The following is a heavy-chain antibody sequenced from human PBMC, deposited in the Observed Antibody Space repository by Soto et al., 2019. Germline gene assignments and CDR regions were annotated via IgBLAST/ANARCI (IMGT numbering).Heavy chain of an antibody. CDR3: ARHSSGEYYYYTDV. V-gene: IGHV3-20*01. CDR1: GFTFDDYG. J-gene: IGHJ6*03. CDR2: INWNGGST. D-gene: IGHD6-6*01. Sequence: PGGSLRLSCAASGFTFDDYGMSWVRQAPGKGLEWVSGINWNGGSTGYADSVKGRFTISRDNAKNSLYLQMNSLRAEDTALYHCARHSSGEYYYYTDVWGKGTTVTVSS.